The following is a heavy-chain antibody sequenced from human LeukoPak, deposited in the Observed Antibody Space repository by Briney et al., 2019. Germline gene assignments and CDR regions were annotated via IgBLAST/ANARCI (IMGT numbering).Heavy chain of an antibody. CDR3: AKGARVTPGYAFDI. CDR2: ISYDGSNK. CDR1: GFIFSDYY. V-gene: IGHV3-30*18. D-gene: IGHD2-21*02. Sequence: PGGSLRLSCAASGFIFSDYYMTWVRQAPGKGLEWVAVISYDGSNKYYADSVKGRFTISRDNSKNTLYLQMNSLRAEDTAVYYCAKGARVTPGYAFDIWGQGTMVTVSS. J-gene: IGHJ3*02.